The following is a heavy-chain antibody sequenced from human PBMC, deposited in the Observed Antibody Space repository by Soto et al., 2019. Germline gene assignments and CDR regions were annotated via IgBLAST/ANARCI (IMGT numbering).Heavy chain of an antibody. Sequence: ETLSLTCSVSGVSVTGDADFWGWIRQFPGPGLEWIGTIFNSGETFYNEFLESRVTMSVDPSHNQFSLRLTSVTATDTDVYYCAKHKSRSSSCRPDLDVWGQGTKVTVSS. CDR2: IFNSGET. CDR1: GVSVTGDADF. D-gene: IGHD6-6*01. CDR3: AKHKSRSSSCRPDLDV. V-gene: IGHV4-39*01. J-gene: IGHJ6*02.